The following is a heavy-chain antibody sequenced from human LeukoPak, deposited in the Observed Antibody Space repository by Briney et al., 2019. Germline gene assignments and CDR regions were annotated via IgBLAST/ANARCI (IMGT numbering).Heavy chain of an antibody. D-gene: IGHD6-13*01. V-gene: IGHV1-8*01. J-gene: IGHJ5*02. CDR1: GYTFTSYD. CDR3: ARGMGSYSSSWYVRGYWFDP. Sequence: ASVTVSCKASGYTFTSYDINWVRQATGQGLEWMGWMNPNSGNTGYAQKFQGRVTMTRNTSISTAYMGLSSLRSEDTAVYYCARGMGSYSSSWYVRGYWFDPWGQGTLVTVSS. CDR2: MNPNSGNT.